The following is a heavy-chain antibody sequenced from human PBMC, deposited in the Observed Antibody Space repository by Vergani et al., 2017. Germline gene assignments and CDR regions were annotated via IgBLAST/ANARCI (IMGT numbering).Heavy chain of an antibody. J-gene: IGHJ3*02. D-gene: IGHD6-13*01. CDR2: ISWNSGSI. CDR1: GFTIDDYA. Sequence: EVQLVESGGGLVQPGRSLRLSCTASGFTIDDYAMHWVRQAPGKGLEWVSGISWNSGSIIYADSVKGRFTISRDNAKNSLYLQVNSLRAEDTALYYCAKDRSSSWYFDAFDMWGLGTMVTISS. V-gene: IGHV3-9*01. CDR3: AKDRSSSWYFDAFDM.